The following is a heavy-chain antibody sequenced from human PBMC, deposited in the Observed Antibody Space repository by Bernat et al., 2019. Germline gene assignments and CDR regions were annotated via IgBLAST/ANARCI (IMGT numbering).Heavy chain of an antibody. CDR3: ASLCCTGLTSSDY. CDR1: GFTSRSNW. Sequence: EVHLVESGGGLVQPGGSLRLSCAASGFTSRSNWMHWVRQVPGKGLVWVSSINNDGSRTTYADSVKGRFTISRDNAESTLYLQMNSLRVEDTAVYYCASLCCTGLTSSDYWGQGTMVTVSS. CDR2: INNDGSRT. J-gene: IGHJ4*01. V-gene: IGHV3-74*01. D-gene: IGHD2-8*02.